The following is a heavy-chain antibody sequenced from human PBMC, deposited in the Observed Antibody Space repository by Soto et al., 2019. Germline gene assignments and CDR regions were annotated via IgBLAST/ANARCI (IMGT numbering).Heavy chain of an antibody. CDR1: NGYIINSNDH. V-gene: IGHV4-39*01. Sequence: SELNPHTNTVFNGYIINSNDHRAWIRQPPEKGLEWIATIYYSGSTYYSPSLKSRVTISVDTSKNQFSLRLASVTAADTAVYYCARLNKPGWFDPWGQGTLVTVSS. CDR2: IYYSGST. CDR3: ARLNKPGWFDP. J-gene: IGHJ5*02.